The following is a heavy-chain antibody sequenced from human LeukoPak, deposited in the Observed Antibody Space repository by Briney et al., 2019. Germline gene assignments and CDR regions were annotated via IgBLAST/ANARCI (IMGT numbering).Heavy chain of an antibody. CDR1: GFTFSSYS. V-gene: IGHV3-48*01. J-gene: IGHJ4*02. D-gene: IGHD3-22*01. CDR3: AKDRDPAYYYDSSGYY. CDR2: FNNVDKTI. Sequence: PGGSLRLSCAASGFTFSSYSMNWVRQAPGKGPEWVSYFNNVDKTIQYADSVKGRFTISRDNSKNTLYLQMNSLRAEDTAVYYCAKDRDPAYYYDSSGYYWGQGTLVTVSS.